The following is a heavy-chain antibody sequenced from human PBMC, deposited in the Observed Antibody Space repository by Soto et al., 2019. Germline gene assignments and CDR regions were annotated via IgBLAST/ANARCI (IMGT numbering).Heavy chain of an antibody. J-gene: IGHJ4*02. D-gene: IGHD2-15*01. Sequence: SETLSLTCTVSGGPISSYYWSWIRQPPGKGLEWIGYIYYSGSTNYNPSLKSRVTISVDTSKNQFSLKLSSVTAADTAVYYCARGGYCSGGSCLYYFDYWGQGTLVTVSS. CDR3: ARGGYCSGGSCLYYFDY. CDR2: IYYSGST. CDR1: GGPISSYY. V-gene: IGHV4-59*01.